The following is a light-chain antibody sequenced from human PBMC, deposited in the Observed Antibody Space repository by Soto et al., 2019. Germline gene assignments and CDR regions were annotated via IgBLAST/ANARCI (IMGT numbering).Light chain of an antibody. CDR3: RHYNSYSEA. V-gene: IGKV1-39*01. CDR1: QSITTY. Sequence: DIQMTQSPSSLSASVGDRVTITCRASQSITTYLNWYRQKPGKAPKLLIYAASSLQSGVPSRFSGSGSETEFTLTISSLQPDDFATYYCRHYNSYSEAFGQGTKVDIK. CDR2: AAS. J-gene: IGKJ1*01.